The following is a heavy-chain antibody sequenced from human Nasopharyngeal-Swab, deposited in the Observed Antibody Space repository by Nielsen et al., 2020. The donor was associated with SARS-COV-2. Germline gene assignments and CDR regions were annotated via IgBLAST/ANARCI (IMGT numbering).Heavy chain of an antibody. D-gene: IGHD5-12*01. CDR2: IYYSGST. J-gene: IGHJ4*02. Sequence: WIRQPPGKGLEWIGYIYYSGSTNYNPSLKSRVTISVDTSKNQFSLKLSSVTAADTAVYYCASKRGYSGYEFDCWGQGTLVTVSS. V-gene: IGHV4-59*01. CDR3: ASKRGYSGYEFDC.